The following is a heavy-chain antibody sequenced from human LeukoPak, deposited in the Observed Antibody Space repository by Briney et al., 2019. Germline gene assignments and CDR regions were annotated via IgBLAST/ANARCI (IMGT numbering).Heavy chain of an antibody. J-gene: IGHJ6*02. V-gene: IGHV1-46*01. Sequence: GASVKVSCKASGYTLTSYFIHWVRQAPGQGLEWMGIINPSGGSTSYAQKFQGRVTMTRDTSISTAYMELSRLRSDDTAVYYCASISGSYFNYYDMDVWGQGTTVTVSS. CDR2: INPSGGST. CDR1: GYTLTSYF. CDR3: ASISGSYFNYYDMDV. D-gene: IGHD1-26*01.